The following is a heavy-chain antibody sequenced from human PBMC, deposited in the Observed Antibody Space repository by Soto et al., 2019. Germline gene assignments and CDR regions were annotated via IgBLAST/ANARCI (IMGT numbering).Heavy chain of an antibody. CDR3: ARTSAAGKYYYGMDV. CDR2: IYPGDSET. CDR1: GYSFTSYW. J-gene: IGHJ6*02. D-gene: IGHD6-13*01. Sequence: GESLKISCKGSGYSFTSYWIGWVRQMPGKGLEWMGSIYPGDSETRYSPSFQGQVTISADKSISPAYLQWSSLKASDTAMYYCARTSAAGKYYYGMDVWGQGTKVTVSS. V-gene: IGHV5-51*01.